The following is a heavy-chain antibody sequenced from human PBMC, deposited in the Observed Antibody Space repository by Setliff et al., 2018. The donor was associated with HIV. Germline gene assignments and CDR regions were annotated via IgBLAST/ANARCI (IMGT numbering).Heavy chain of an antibody. D-gene: IGHD3-16*01. CDR2: FYHSGST. V-gene: IGHV4-38-2*01. Sequence: LSLTCAVSGYSISSGYYWGWIRQPPGKGLEWIGSFYHSGSTYYNPSLRSRVTISVDTSENQFSLKLSSVTAADTAVYYCARLGHTFGGPGYWGQGTLVTVSS. CDR1: GYSISSGYY. CDR3: ARLGHTFGGPGY. J-gene: IGHJ4*02.